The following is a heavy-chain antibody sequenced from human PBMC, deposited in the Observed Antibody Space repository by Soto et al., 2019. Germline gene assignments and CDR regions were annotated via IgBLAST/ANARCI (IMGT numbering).Heavy chain of an antibody. D-gene: IGHD6-6*01. Sequence: GESLKISCKGSGYSFTSYWIGWVRQMPGKGLEWMGIIYPGDSDTRYSPSFQGQVTISADKSISTAYLQWSSLKASDTAMYYCARHTLGEFIQEYSSSSRISDGMDVWGQGTTVTVSS. CDR3: ARHTLGEFIQEYSSSSRISDGMDV. CDR2: IYPGDSDT. J-gene: IGHJ6*02. V-gene: IGHV5-51*01. CDR1: GYSFTSYW.